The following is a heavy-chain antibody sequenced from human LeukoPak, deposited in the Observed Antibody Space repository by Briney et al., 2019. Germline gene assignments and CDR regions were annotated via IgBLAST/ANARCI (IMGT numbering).Heavy chain of an antibody. J-gene: IGHJ1*01. CDR2: IYYSGST. V-gene: IGHV4-39*07. D-gene: IGHD3-3*01. Sequence: SETLSLTCTVSGGSISSSSYYWGWIRQPPGKGLEWIGSIYYSGSTYYNPSLKSRVTISVDTSKNQFSLKLSSVTAADTAVYYCAGGEGEMVLEWFQHWGQGTLVTVSS. CDR1: GGSISSSSYY. CDR3: AGGEGEMVLEWFQH.